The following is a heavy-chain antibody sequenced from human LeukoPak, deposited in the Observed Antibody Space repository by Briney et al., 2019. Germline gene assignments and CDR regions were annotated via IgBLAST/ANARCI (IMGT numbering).Heavy chain of an antibody. V-gene: IGHV3-7*03. CDR1: GFTFSNYW. Sequence: GGSLRLSCAASGFTFSNYWMSWVRQAPGKGLEWVANIKQDGSAKYYVDSVKGRFTISRDNAKSSVYLQINSLRVEDTAVYYCARIGYSSSCFDYWGQGTLVTVSS. J-gene: IGHJ4*02. CDR2: IKQDGSAK. D-gene: IGHD6-13*01. CDR3: ARIGYSSSCFDY.